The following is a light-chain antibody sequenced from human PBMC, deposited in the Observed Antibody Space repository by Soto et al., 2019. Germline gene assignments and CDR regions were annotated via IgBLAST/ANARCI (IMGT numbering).Light chain of an antibody. Sequence: SALTQPPSASGSPGQSVPISCTGTSSDVGAYNYVSWYQQYPGKAPKLMIYEVSKRPSGVPDRFSGSKSGKTASLTVSGLQPEDEADYYCPSYAGSNIGVFGGGTKVTVL. CDR2: EVS. CDR3: PSYAGSNIGV. CDR1: SSDVGAYNY. V-gene: IGLV2-8*01. J-gene: IGLJ3*02.